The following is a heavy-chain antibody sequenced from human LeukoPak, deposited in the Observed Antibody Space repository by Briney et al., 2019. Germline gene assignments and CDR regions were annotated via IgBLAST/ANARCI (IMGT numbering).Heavy chain of an antibody. D-gene: IGHD2-15*01. CDR3: ARGLGYCSGGSCENWFDP. V-gene: IGHV1-69*13. CDR2: IIPIFGTA. Sequence: ASVKVSCKASGGTFSSYAISWVRQAPGQGLEWMGGIIPIFGTANYAQKFQGRVTTTADESTSTAYMELSSLRSEDTAVYYCARGLGYCSGGSCENWFDPWGQGTLVTVSS. J-gene: IGHJ5*02. CDR1: GGTFSSYA.